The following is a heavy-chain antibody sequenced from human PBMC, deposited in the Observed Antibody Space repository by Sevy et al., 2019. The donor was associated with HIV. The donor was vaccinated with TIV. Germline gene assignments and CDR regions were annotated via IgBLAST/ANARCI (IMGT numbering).Heavy chain of an antibody. J-gene: IGHJ4*02. CDR2: IRSKANSYAT. CDR1: GFTFSGSA. V-gene: IGHV3-73*01. CDR3: TRAVAGTSPHFDY. D-gene: IGHD6-19*01. Sequence: GSLRLSCVASGFTFSGSAMHWVRQASGKGLEWVGRIRSKANSYATAYAASVKGRFTISRDDSKNTAYLQMNSLKTEDTAVYYCTRAVAGTSPHFDYWGQGTLVTVSS.